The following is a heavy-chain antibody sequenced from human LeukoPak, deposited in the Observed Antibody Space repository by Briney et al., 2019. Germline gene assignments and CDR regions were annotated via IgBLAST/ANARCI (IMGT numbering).Heavy chain of an antibody. V-gene: IGHV3-21*01. Sequence: GGSLRLSCAASGFTFSSYTMNWVRQAPGKGLEWVSSITRNSGYIYYADSVKGRFTISRDNAKNSLYLQMNSLKAEDTAVYYCARGGDWETHFDSWVQGNLVTVCS. CDR3: ARGGDWETHFDS. CDR2: ITRNSGYI. D-gene: IGHD2-21*02. J-gene: IGHJ4*02. CDR1: GFTFSSYT.